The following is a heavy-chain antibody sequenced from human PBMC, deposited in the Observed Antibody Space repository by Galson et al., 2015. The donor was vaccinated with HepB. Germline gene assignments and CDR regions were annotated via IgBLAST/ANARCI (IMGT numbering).Heavy chain of an antibody. V-gene: IGHV3-23*01. CDR2: IDGSGDRT. CDR3: VKDVGRDLFGPGA. CDR1: GFTFRIYG. D-gene: IGHD3-10*01. Sequence: SLRLSCAASGFTFRIYGMSWVRQAPGKGLEWVSGIDGSGDRTEYADSVQGRFIVSGDNSKNTLYLQISGLRVEDTAKYYCVKDVGRDLFGPGAWGQGTLVTVSS. J-gene: IGHJ5*02.